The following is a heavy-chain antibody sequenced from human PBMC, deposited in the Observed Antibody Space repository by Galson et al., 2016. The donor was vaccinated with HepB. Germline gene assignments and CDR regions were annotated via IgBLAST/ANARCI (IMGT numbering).Heavy chain of an antibody. J-gene: IGHJ4*02. CDR1: GFTVSSNY. Sequence: SLRLSCAASGFTVSSNYMSWVRQAPGKGLEWVSVIYSGGSPYYADSVKGRFTISRDNSKNTLYLQMNSLRPEDTAVYYCAREGRGDSGIDYWGQGTLVTVSS. D-gene: IGHD2-15*01. CDR2: IYSGGSP. V-gene: IGHV3-53*01. CDR3: AREGRGDSGIDY.